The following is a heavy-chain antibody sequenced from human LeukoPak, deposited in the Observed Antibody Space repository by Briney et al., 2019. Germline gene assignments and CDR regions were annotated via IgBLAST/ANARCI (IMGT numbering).Heavy chain of an antibody. J-gene: IGHJ4*02. CDR1: GFTFSNYA. CDR3: ARDGYSGSGDY. V-gene: IGHV3-23*01. D-gene: IGHD1-26*01. CDR2: ISETGGTI. Sequence: GGSLRLSCAPSGFTFSNYAMSWVRQAPGKGLEWVSAISETGGTIHYADSVRGRFIISRDNSKNTLYLQMNSLRAEDTAVYYCARDGYSGSGDYWGQGTLVTVSS.